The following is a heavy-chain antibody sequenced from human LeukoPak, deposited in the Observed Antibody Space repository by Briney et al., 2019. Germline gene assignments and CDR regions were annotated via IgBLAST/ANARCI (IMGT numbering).Heavy chain of an antibody. D-gene: IGHD4-17*01. CDR1: GGSISSYY. Sequence: SETLSLTCTVSGGSISSYYWSWIRQPPGKGLEWIGHIYYSGSTNYNTSLKSRVTISVDTSKNQFSLKLSSVTAADTAVYYCARWNGDYDPLPFDYWGQGTLVTVSS. V-gene: IGHV4-59*01. CDR2: IYYSGST. CDR3: ARWNGDYDPLPFDY. J-gene: IGHJ4*02.